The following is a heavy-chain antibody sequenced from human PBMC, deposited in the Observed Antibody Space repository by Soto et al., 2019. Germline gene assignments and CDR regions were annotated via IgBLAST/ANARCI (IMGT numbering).Heavy chain of an antibody. CDR2: ISYDGSNK. V-gene: IGHV3-30*18. CDR3: AKTRWFGELSGDLWDY. Sequence: GGSLRLSCAASGFTFSSYGMHWVRQAPGKGLEWVAVISYDGSNKYYADSVKGRFTISRDNSKNTLYLQMNSLRAEDTAVYYCAKTRWFGELSGDLWDYWGQGTLVTVSS. J-gene: IGHJ4*02. CDR1: GFTFSSYG. D-gene: IGHD3-10*01.